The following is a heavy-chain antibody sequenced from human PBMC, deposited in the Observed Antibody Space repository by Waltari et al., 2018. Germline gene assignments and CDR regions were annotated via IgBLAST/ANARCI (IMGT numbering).Heavy chain of an antibody. CDR2: IYPGDSDT. J-gene: IGHJ2*01. CDR3: ARGGRDNLFDL. CDR1: GYSFTSYW. V-gene: IGHV5-51*03. D-gene: IGHD1-20*01. Sequence: EVQLVQSGAEVKKPGESLKISCKGSGYSFTSYWLGWVRQMPGEVLECMVIIYPGDSDTRYSPAFQGQVTITADKSISTAYLQWSSLKASDTAMYYCARGGRDNLFDLWGRGTLVTVSS.